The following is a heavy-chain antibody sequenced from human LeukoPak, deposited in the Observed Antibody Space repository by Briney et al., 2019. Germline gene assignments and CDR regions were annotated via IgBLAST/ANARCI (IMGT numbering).Heavy chain of an antibody. D-gene: IGHD3-10*01. CDR2: ISSSSSTI. CDR1: GFTFSSYS. V-gene: IGHV3-48*04. Sequence: GGSLRLSCAASGFTFSSYSMNWVRQAPGKGLEWVSYISSSSSTIYYADSVKGRFTISRDNAKNSLYLQMNSLRAEDTALYYCAKKYYYGSGTYIFYFDYWGQGTPVTVSS. CDR3: AKKYYYGSGTYIFYFDY. J-gene: IGHJ4*02.